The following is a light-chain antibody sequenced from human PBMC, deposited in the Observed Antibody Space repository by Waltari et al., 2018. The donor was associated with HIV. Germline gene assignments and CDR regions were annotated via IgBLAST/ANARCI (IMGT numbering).Light chain of an antibody. Sequence: QSALTQPASVSGSRGQSITISCTGTSSDVGTYNLVSWYQQHTGKAPKLIIYEVSNRPSGVSNRFSGSKSGNTASLTISGLQAEDEADYYCTSYTSTTSVIFGGGTRLTV. J-gene: IGLJ2*01. CDR2: EVS. CDR1: SSDVGTYNL. CDR3: TSYTSTTSVI. V-gene: IGLV2-14*02.